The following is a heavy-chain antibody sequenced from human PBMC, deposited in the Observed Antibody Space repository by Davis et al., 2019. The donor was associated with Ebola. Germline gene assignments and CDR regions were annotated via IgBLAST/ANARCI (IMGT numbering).Heavy chain of an antibody. CDR3: ASETYYDFWSGPNWYGMDV. CDR2: INPSGGST. D-gene: IGHD3-3*01. J-gene: IGHJ6*02. Sequence: AASVKVSCKASGYTFTSYYMHWVRQAPGQGLEWMGIINPSGGSTSYAQKFQGRVTMTRDTSTSTVYMELSSLGSEDTAVYYCASETYYDFWSGPNWYGMDVWGQGTTVTVSS. CDR1: GYTFTSYY. V-gene: IGHV1-46*01.